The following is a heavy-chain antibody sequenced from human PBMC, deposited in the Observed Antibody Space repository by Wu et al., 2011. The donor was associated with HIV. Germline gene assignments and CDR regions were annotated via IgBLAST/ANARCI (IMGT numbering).Heavy chain of an antibody. CDR2: VDPEDGET. D-gene: IGHD2-2*02. J-gene: IGHJ4*02. CDR3: ATTRESTYHFDY. V-gene: IGHV1-69-2*01. Sequence: EVQLVQSGSEVKKPGTSVKISCKTSGYTFTDYYIHWIQQAPGKGFEWLGLVDPEDGETVYAENFQGRISITADTSTDTVHLDLSSLTSEDTAVYFCATTRESTYHFDYWGQGTLVAVS. CDR1: GYTFTDYY.